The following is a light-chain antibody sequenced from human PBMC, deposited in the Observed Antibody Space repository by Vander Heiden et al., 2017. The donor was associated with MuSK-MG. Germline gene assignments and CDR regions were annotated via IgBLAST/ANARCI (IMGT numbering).Light chain of an antibody. J-gene: IGKJ4*01. CDR3: QQYKKWPLT. CDR2: AAS. V-gene: IGKV3-15*01. Sequence: ETVMTQSPATLSVSPGERATLSCRASQSVSSNLAWYQQKPGQAPRLLIYAASTRATGIPARFSASGSGTEFTLTISSLQSEDFAVYFCQQYKKWPLTFGGGTKVEI. CDR1: QSVSSN.